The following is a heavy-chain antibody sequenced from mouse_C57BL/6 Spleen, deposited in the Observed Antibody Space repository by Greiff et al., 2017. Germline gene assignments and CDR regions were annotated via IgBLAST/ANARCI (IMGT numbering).Heavy chain of an antibody. CDR2: ISSGSSTI. CDR3: ARILITTVVDWYFDV. CDR1: GFTFSDYG. J-gene: IGHJ1*03. V-gene: IGHV5-17*01. D-gene: IGHD1-1*01. Sequence: EVKVVESGGGLVKPGGSLKLSCAASGFTFSDYGMHWVRQAPEKGLEWVAYISSGSSTIYYADTVKGRFTISRDNAKNTLFLQMTSLRSEDTAMYYCARILITTVVDWYFDVWGTGTTVTVSS.